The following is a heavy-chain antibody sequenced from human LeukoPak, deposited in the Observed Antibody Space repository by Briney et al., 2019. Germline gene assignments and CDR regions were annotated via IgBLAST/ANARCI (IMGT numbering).Heavy chain of an antibody. V-gene: IGHV3-33*01. D-gene: IGHD3-22*01. CDR2: IWYDGSNK. CDR3: ARESGCYDSSGYYYPSPCGNWFDP. CDR1: GFTFSSYG. J-gene: IGHJ5*02. Sequence: GGSLRLSCAASGFTFSSYGMHWVRQAPGKGLEWVAVIWYDGSNKYYADSVKGRFTISRDNSKNTLYLQMNSLRAEDTAVYYCARESGCYDSSGYYYPSPCGNWFDPWGQGTLVTVSS.